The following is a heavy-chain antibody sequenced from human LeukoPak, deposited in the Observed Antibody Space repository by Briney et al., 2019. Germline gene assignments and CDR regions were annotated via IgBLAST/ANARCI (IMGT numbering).Heavy chain of an antibody. CDR1: GFTFSSYA. CDR3: ARSAYSSGWYWRAFDI. J-gene: IGHJ3*02. CDR2: ISSNGGST. Sequence: GGSLRLSCAASGFTFSSYAMHWVGQAPGKGLEYVSAISSNGGSTYYANSVKGRFTISRDSSKNTLYLQMGSLRAEDMAVYYCARSAYSSGWYWRAFDIWGQGTMVTVSS. D-gene: IGHD6-19*01. V-gene: IGHV3-64*01.